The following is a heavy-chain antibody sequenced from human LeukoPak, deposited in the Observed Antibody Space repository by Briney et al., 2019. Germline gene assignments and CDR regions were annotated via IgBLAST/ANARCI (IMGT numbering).Heavy chain of an antibody. Sequence: ASVKVSCKASGYTLTSYGISWVRQAPGQGLEWMGWISAYNGNTNYAQKLQGRVTMTTDTSTSTAYMELRSLRSDDTAVYYCARVVDIVVVPAAMHDYWGQGTLVTVSS. D-gene: IGHD2-2*01. V-gene: IGHV1-18*01. CDR2: ISAYNGNT. J-gene: IGHJ4*02. CDR3: ARVVDIVVVPAAMHDY. CDR1: GYTLTSYG.